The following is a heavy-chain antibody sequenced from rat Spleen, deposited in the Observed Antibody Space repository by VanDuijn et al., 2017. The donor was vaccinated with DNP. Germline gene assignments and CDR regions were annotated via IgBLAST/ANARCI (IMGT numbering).Heavy chain of an antibody. CDR3: TAELGDY. CDR2: ISYDGSST. D-gene: IGHD5-1*01. V-gene: IGHV5-7*01. Sequence: EVQLVESGGGLVQPGRSMKLSCAASGFTFSNFDMAWVRQAPKKGLEWVATISYDGSSTYYRDSVKGRFTISRDNAKSTLYVQMDSLRSEDTATYYCTAELGDYWGQGVMVTVSS. J-gene: IGHJ2*01. CDR1: GFTFSNFD.